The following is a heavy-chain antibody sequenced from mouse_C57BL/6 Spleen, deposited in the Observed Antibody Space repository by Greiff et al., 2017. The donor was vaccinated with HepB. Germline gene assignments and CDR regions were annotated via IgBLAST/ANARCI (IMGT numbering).Heavy chain of an antibody. CDR2: ISYDGSN. CDR3: AITGKNYFDY. D-gene: IGHD4-1*01. Sequence: EVQLMESGPGLVKPSQSLSLTCSVTGYSITSGYYWNWIRQFPGNKLEWMGYISYDGSNNYNPSLKNRISITRDTSKNQFFLKLNSVTTEDTATYYCAITGKNYFDYWGQGTTLTVSS. V-gene: IGHV3-6*01. CDR1: GYSITSGYY. J-gene: IGHJ2*01.